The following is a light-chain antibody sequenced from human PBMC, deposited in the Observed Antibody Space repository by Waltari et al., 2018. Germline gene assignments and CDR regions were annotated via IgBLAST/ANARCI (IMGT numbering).Light chain of an antibody. Sequence: NFILIQPHSGSESPGETVTISCIRSSGRRNYVHWYQQRPGSAPTTLIYEDNQRPSGVPERFSGSIDRSSKFASLTISGLKTEDEADYYCQSYDSSSWVFGGGTRLTVL. CDR3: QSYDSSSWV. CDR1: SGRRNY. CDR2: EDN. V-gene: IGLV6-57*03. J-gene: IGLJ3*02.